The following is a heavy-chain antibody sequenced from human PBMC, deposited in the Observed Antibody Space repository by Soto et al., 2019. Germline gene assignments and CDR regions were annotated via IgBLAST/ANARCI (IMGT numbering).Heavy chain of an antibody. CDR2: IYYSGST. Sequence: SETLSLTCTVSGGSISSYYWSWIRQPPGKGLEWIGYIYYSGSTNYNPSLKSRVTISVDTSKNQFSLKLDSMTAADTAVYYCARHNYGSGSTYFDYWGQGTLVTVSS. D-gene: IGHD3-10*01. V-gene: IGHV4-59*08. J-gene: IGHJ4*02. CDR1: GGSISSYY. CDR3: ARHNYGSGSTYFDY.